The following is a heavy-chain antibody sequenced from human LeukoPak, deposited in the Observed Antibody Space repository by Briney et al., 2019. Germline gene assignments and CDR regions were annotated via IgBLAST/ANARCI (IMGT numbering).Heavy chain of an antibody. CDR2: IYSGGGT. CDR1: GFTVSTNY. J-gene: IGHJ6*02. Sequence: GGSLRLSCAASGFTVSTNYMSWVRQAPGKGLEWVSVIYSGGGTYYADSVKGRFTISRDNSKNTLYLQMNSLRAEDTAVYYCAKGRVRRAYYYYGMDVWGQGTTVTVSS. V-gene: IGHV3-66*01. CDR3: AKGRVRRAYYYYGMDV.